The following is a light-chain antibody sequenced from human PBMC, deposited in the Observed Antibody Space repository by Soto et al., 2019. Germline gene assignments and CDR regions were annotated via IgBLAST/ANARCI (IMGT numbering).Light chain of an antibody. Sequence: EIVLTQSPGTLSLSPGETATLSCRASQSVSSTFLAWYQQKVGQAPRLLIYGASTRATGIPDRFSGSGSGTDFTLTISRLEPEDFAVYYCQQYGDSHLVTFGPGTKVDIK. CDR2: GAS. CDR1: QSVSSTF. J-gene: IGKJ3*01. CDR3: QQYGDSHLVT. V-gene: IGKV3-20*01.